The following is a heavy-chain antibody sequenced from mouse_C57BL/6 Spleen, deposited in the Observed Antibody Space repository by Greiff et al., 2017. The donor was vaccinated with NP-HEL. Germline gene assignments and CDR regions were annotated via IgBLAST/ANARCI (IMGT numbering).Heavy chain of an antibody. CDR2: IWTGGGT. CDR1: GFSLTSYA. CDR3: ARSITTVVAPNYYAMDY. D-gene: IGHD1-1*01. Sequence: QVQLKESGPGLVAPSQSLSITCTVSGFSLTSYAISWVRQPPGKGLEWLGVIWTGGGTNYNSALKSRLSISKDNSKSQVFLKMNRLQTDDTARYYCARSITTVVAPNYYAMDYWGQRTSVTVSS. V-gene: IGHV2-9-1*01. J-gene: IGHJ4*01.